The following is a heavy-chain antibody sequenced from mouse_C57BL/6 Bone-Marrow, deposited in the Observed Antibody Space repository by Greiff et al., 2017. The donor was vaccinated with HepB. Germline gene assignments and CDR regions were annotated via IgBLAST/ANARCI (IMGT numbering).Heavy chain of an antibody. D-gene: IGHD2-5*01. CDR1: GFNIKDDY. V-gene: IGHV14-4*01. CDR2: IDPENGDT. CDR3: SSYSNWFAY. Sequence: VQLQQSGAELVRPGASVKLSRTASGFNIKDDYMHWVKQRPEQGLEWIGWIDPENGDTEYASKFQGKATITADTSSNTAYLQLSSLASEDTAVYYCSSYSNWFAYWGQGGLVAVSA. J-gene: IGHJ3*01.